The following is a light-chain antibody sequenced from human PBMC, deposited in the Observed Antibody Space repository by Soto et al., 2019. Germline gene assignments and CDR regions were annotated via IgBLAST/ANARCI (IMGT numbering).Light chain of an antibody. J-gene: IGKJ5*01. Sequence: DVQMTQSPSTLSASVGDRVTITCRASQNIGTWLAWYQQNPGKAPKLLIYEASSLESGVSSRFSGSGSGTEFTLTISSLQPDDSATFYCQQYHTSSITFGQGTRLEI. V-gene: IGKV1-5*03. CDR1: QNIGTW. CDR3: QQYHTSSIT. CDR2: EAS.